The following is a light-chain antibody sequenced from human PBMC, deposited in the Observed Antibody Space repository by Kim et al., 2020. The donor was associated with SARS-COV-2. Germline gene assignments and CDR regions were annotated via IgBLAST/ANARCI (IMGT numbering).Light chain of an antibody. CDR2: DVS. CDR1: SSDVGGYKY. J-gene: IGLJ3*02. CDR3: NSYTSSSTWV. V-gene: IGLV2-14*03. Sequence: QSALTQPASVSGSPGQSITISCTGTSSDVGGYKYISWYQQHPGKAPKLVIYDVSNRPSGVSDRFSGSKSGNTASLTISGLQAEDEADYYCNSYTSSSTWVFGGGTQLTVL.